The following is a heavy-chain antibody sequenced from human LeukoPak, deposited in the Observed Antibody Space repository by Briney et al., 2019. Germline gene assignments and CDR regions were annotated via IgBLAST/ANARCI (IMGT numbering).Heavy chain of an antibody. Sequence: EASVKVSCKASGYTFTSYYMHWVRQAPGQGLEWMGIINPSGGSTSYAQKFQGRVTMTRDTSTSTVYMELSSLRSEDTAVYYCARAFDSSGWYPRGYFDYWGQGTLVTVSS. CDR3: ARAFDSSGWYPRGYFDY. J-gene: IGHJ4*02. V-gene: IGHV1-46*01. CDR1: GYTFTSYY. D-gene: IGHD6-19*01. CDR2: INPSGGST.